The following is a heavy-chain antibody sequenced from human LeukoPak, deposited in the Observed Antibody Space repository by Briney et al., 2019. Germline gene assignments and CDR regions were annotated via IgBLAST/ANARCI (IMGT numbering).Heavy chain of an antibody. D-gene: IGHD5-12*01. Sequence: SETLSLTCTVSGVSISSYYWSWIRQPPGKGLEWIGYIYYRGGTNYNPSLESRVTISGDTSKNEFSLKLTSVTAADTAVYYCARGRLIVAPGVYYFEYWGQGTLVTVSS. V-gene: IGHV4-59*08. J-gene: IGHJ4*02. CDR1: GVSISSYY. CDR2: IYYRGGT. CDR3: ARGRLIVAPGVYYFEY.